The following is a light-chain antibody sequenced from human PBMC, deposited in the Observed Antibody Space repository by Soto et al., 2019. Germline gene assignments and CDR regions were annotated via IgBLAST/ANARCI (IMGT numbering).Light chain of an antibody. CDR1: SSDVGGYNY. CDR3: SSYAGSSTLYV. Sequence: QSVLTQSPSASGSPGQSVTISCTGTSSDVGGYNYVSWYQQHPGKAPKLMIYEVSRRPSGVPDRFSGSKSGNTASLTVSGLQAEDEADYYCSSYAGSSTLYVFGTGTQLTVL. J-gene: IGLJ1*01. CDR2: EVS. V-gene: IGLV2-8*01.